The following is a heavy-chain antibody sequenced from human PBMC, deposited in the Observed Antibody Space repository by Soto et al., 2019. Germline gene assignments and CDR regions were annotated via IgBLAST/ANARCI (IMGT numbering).Heavy chain of an antibody. J-gene: IGHJ3*02. CDR1: GGSINSYY. Sequence: QVQLQESGPGLVKPSETLSLTCTVSGGSINSYYWSWIRQPPGKGLEWIGYIYYSGSTNYNPSLKSRVTISVDTSKNQFSLMLSSVTAADTAVYYCARLYGLDAFDIWGQGTMVTVSS. D-gene: IGHD3-16*02. V-gene: IGHV4-59*08. CDR3: ARLYGLDAFDI. CDR2: IYYSGST.